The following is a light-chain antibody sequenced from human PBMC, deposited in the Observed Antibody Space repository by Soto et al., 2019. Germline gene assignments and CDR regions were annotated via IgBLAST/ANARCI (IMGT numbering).Light chain of an antibody. V-gene: IGKV3-11*01. Sequence: EIVLTQSPATLSFSPGERATLSCRATQSVRSSLAWYQQQPGQAPRLLIYDASNRATGIPARFSGSGSGTDFTLTISSLEPKDFAVYYCQQRSNWPGTFGQGTKVDIK. J-gene: IGKJ1*01. CDR2: DAS. CDR1: QSVRSS. CDR3: QQRSNWPGT.